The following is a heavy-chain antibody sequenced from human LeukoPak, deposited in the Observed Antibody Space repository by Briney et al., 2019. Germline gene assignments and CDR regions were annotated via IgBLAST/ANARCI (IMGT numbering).Heavy chain of an antibody. CDR3: ARVLGPWYYYMDV. CDR2: ISSSSSYI. Sequence: KSGGSLRLSCAASGFTFSSYSMNWVRQAPGKGLEWVSSISSSSSYIYYADSVKGRFTISRDNAKNSLYLQMNSLRAEDTAVYYCARVLGPWYYYMDVWGKGTTVTVSS. V-gene: IGHV3-21*01. J-gene: IGHJ6*03. CDR1: GFTFSSYS.